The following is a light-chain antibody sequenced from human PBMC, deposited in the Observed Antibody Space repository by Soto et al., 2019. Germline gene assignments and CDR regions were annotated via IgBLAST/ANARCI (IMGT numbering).Light chain of an antibody. V-gene: IGKV3-20*01. Sequence: IVLTQSPGTLSLSPGERATLSCRASQSVSSSYLAWYQQKPGQAPRLLLYGASTRATGIPDRFSGSGSGTDFTLTISRLEPEDFAVYYCQLYDNSLYTFGQGTNLDIK. CDR1: QSVSSSY. CDR3: QLYDNSLYT. CDR2: GAS. J-gene: IGKJ2*01.